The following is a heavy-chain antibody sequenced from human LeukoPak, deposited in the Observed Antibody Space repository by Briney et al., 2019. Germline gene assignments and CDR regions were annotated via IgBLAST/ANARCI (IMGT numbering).Heavy chain of an antibody. CDR2: TYYRSKWSN. J-gene: IGHJ4*02. Sequence: SQTLSLTCAVSGDSVSGNSASWNWIRQSPSGGLEWLGRTYYRSKWSNEYAHSVKSRITINPDTSKTEFSLQLDSVTPEDTAVYSCARDPDSSSEWGPFDYWGQGTLVTVSS. V-gene: IGHV6-1*01. CDR1: GDSVSGNSAS. CDR3: ARDPDSSSEWGPFDY. D-gene: IGHD6-6*01.